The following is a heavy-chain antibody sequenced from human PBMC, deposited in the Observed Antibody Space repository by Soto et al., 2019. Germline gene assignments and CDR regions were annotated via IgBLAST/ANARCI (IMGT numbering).Heavy chain of an antibody. Sequence: SLKVSFKASGCTFSSHSINWVRQAPVQGLEWMGGAISLFGTANYAHNFKGRVTITADQSTRTANIELNSLRSDDTAVYYCAGEVGYGDFSAALLDWGQGTLVSVSS. CDR3: AGEVGYGDFSAALLD. CDR2: AISLFGTA. J-gene: IGHJ4*02. D-gene: IGHD4-17*01. V-gene: IGHV1-69*13. CDR1: GCTFSSHS.